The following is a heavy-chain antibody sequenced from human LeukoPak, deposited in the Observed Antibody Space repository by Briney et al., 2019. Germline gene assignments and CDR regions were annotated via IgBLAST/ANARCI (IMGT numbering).Heavy chain of an antibody. D-gene: IGHD1-1*01. Sequence: AGGSLRLSCAASGFTFSSYWMSWVRQAPGKGLEWVANIKQDGSEKYYVDSVKGRFTTSRDNAKNSLYLQMNSLRAEDTAVYYCARSRVRPYFDYWGQGTLVTVSS. CDR3: ARSRVRPYFDY. J-gene: IGHJ4*02. CDR2: IKQDGSEK. CDR1: GFTFSSYW. V-gene: IGHV3-7*01.